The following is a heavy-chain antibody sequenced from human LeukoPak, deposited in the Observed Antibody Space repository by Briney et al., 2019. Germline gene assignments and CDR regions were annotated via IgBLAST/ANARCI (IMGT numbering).Heavy chain of an antibody. CDR2: IFPGDSET. Sequence: GESLKIPCKASGYSFISYWIGWVRQTPGRGPEWMGIIFPGDSETRYSPSFEGQVTMSADKSITTAYLQWSSLKASDTAMYYCARHSSDYGDYVDRFWFDPWGQGTLVTVSS. CDR3: ARHSSDYGDYVDRFWFDP. V-gene: IGHV5-51*01. D-gene: IGHD4-17*01. CDR1: GYSFISYW. J-gene: IGHJ5*02.